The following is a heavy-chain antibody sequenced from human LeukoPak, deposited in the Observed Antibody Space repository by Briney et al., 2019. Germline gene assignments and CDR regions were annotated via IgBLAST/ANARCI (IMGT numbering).Heavy chain of an antibody. J-gene: IGHJ4*02. D-gene: IGHD3-16*01. Sequence: SETLSLTCSVSGGSISGSGYYWAWIRQPPGKGLEWIGSIYYTGSTHYNSSLKSRVTMSVDTSKNQFSLKLSSVTAADTAVYYCASPLGGFDNWGRGTLVTVSS. CDR2: IYYTGST. CDR3: ASPLGGFDN. CDR1: GGSISGSGYY. V-gene: IGHV4-39*01.